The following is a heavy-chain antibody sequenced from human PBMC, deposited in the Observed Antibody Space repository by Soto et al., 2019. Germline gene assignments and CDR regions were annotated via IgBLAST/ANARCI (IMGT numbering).Heavy chain of an antibody. CDR2: ISGSGGST. CDR1: GFTFSSYA. CDR3: AKANGYCSSTSCSPFYYYGMDV. J-gene: IGHJ6*02. Sequence: GGSLRLSCAASGFTFSSYAMSWVRQAPGKGLEWVSAISGSGGSTYYADSVKGRFTISRDNSKNTLYLQMNSLRAEDTAVYYCAKANGYCSSTSCSPFYYYGMDVWGQGTTVTASS. V-gene: IGHV3-23*01. D-gene: IGHD2-2*03.